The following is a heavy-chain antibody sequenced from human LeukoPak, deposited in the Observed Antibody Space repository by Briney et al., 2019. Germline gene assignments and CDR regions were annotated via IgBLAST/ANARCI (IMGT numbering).Heavy chain of an antibody. Sequence: GGSLRLSCAASGFSFSNYGMHWVRQAPGKGLEWVSYISTSGSTIYYADSVKGRFTISRGNAKNSLFLQMNSLRAEDTAVYYCARGIAAPDYWGQGTLVTVSS. CDR3: ARGIAAPDY. CDR1: GFSFSNYG. CDR2: ISTSGSTI. V-gene: IGHV3-48*04. D-gene: IGHD6-13*01. J-gene: IGHJ4*02.